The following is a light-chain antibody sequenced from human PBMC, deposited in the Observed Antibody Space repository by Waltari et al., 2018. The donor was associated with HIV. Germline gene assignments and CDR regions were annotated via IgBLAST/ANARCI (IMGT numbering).Light chain of an antibody. CDR2: DTK. V-gene: IGLV1-40*01. CDR1: SSNIGAGYD. Sequence: QPPSVSGAPGQRVTIACTGGSSNIGAGYDVHWYRKFPGTAPKLLIYDTKKRPSGVPDRFSGSKSGTSASLAITGLQAEDEADYYCQSFDSSLSAVIFGGGTKLTVL. CDR3: QSFDSSLSAVI. J-gene: IGLJ2*01.